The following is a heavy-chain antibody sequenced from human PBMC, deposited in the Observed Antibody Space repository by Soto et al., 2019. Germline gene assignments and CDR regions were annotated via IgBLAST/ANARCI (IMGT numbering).Heavy chain of an antibody. CDR3: ARVYGRGDMGAFDI. CDR2: IIPILRIT. D-gene: IGHD2-21*01. CDR1: GGTFSSYT. J-gene: IGHJ3*02. Sequence: QVQLVQSGAEVKKPGSSVKVSCKASGGTFSSYTISWVRQAPGQGLEWMGRIIPILRITNYAQKFQGRVTITADKSTSTAYMELSCLRSEDTAVYYCARVYGRGDMGAFDIWDQGTMVTVSS. V-gene: IGHV1-69*02.